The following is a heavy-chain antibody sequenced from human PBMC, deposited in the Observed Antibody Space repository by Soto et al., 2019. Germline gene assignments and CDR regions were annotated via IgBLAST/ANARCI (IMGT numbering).Heavy chain of an antibody. D-gene: IGHD3-22*01. CDR2: ISYDGSNK. CDR3: VGGYYFGDY. CDR1: GFTFSSYG. Sequence: QVQLVESGGDVVQPGRSLRLSCAASGFTFSSYGMHWVRQAPGKGLQWVAVISYDGSNKYYADSVKGRFTISRDNSKNTLYLQMNSLRAEDTAVYYCVGGYYFGDYWGQGTLVTVSS. J-gene: IGHJ4*02. V-gene: IGHV3-30*03.